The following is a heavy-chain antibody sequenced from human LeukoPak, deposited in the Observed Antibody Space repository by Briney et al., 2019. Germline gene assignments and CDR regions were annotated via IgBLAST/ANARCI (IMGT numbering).Heavy chain of an antibody. CDR1: GFTFSSYA. CDR2: ISGSGGST. J-gene: IGHJ4*02. Sequence: GGSLRLSCAASGFTFSSYAMSWVRQAPGKGLEWVSAISGSGGSTYYADSVKGRFTISRDNSKNTLYLQMNSLRAEDTAVYYCARDYQFLWLLGFDYWGQGTLVTVSS. V-gene: IGHV3-23*01. CDR3: ARDYQFLWLLGFDY. D-gene: IGHD5-18*01.